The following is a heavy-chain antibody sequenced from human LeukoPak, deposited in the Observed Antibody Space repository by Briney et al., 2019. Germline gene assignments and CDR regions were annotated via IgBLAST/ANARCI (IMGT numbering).Heavy chain of an antibody. CDR2: MDPTGSQK. J-gene: IGHJ4*02. V-gene: IGHV3-7*01. Sequence: GGSLRLSCADSQFTFNGSWMNWVRPAPGKGLEWVANMDPTGSQKRYVDSVKGRCTISKDNPEASLYLDMHSLRAEDTAIYYCAIWTSGNYWGQGTLVTVSS. D-gene: IGHD1-1*01. CDR3: AIWTSGNY. CDR1: QFTFNGSW.